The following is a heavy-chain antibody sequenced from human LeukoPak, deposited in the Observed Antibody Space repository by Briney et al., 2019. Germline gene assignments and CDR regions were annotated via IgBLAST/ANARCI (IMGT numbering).Heavy chain of an antibody. CDR3: ASYSGYDYYFDY. Sequence: ASVKVSCKASGYTFTGYYMHWVRQAPGQGLEWVGRINPNSGGTNYAQKFQGRVTMTRDTSISTAYMELSRLRSDDTAVYYCASYSGYDYYFDYWGQGTLVTVSS. J-gene: IGHJ4*02. CDR1: GYTFTGYY. D-gene: IGHD5-12*01. CDR2: INPNSGGT. V-gene: IGHV1-2*06.